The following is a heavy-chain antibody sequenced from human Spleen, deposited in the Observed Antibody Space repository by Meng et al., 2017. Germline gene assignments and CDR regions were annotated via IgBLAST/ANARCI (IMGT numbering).Heavy chain of an antibody. D-gene: IGHD6-13*01. CDR3: TARPFASGWF. Sequence: GESLKISCAASGFTFSKVWMNWVRQAPGKGPEWVGRVKSNTDGGTTDYAAPVKGRFSISRDDSKNTVFLQMNSLKTEDTAVYYCTARPFASGWFWGRGTLVTVSS. CDR2: VKSNTDGGTT. CDR1: GFTFSKVW. J-gene: IGHJ4*02. V-gene: IGHV3-15*05.